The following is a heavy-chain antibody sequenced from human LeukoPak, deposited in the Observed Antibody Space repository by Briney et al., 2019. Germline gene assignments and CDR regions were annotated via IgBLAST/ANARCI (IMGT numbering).Heavy chain of an antibody. CDR1: GGSVSKYY. CDR3: ARDFGVVTPKDAFDI. CDR2: IYTSGST. Sequence: PSETLSLTCDVSGGSVSKYYWSWIRQPAGKGLEWIGRIYTSGSTNYNPSLKSRVTMSVDTSKNQFSLKLSSVTAADTAVYYCARDFGVVTPKDAFDIWGQGTMVTVSS. D-gene: IGHD3-3*01. V-gene: IGHV4-4*07. J-gene: IGHJ3*02.